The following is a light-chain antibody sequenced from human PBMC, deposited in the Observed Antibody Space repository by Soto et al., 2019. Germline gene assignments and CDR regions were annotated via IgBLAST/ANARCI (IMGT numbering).Light chain of an antibody. V-gene: IGKV3-15*01. Sequence: EIVMTQSPATLSVSPGERATLSCRASQSVSSNLAWYQQKPGQAPRLLIYGASTRATGIPARFTGSGSGTEFTLNISSLQSEDFAVYYCHQYNNWPYTFGQGTALEIK. CDR3: HQYNNWPYT. CDR2: GAS. CDR1: QSVSSN. J-gene: IGKJ2*01.